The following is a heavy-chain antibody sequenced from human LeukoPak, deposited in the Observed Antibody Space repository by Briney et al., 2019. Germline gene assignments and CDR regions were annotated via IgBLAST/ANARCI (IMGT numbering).Heavy chain of an antibody. V-gene: IGHV4-4*07. CDR1: GGSNSGYY. D-gene: IGHD3-22*01. J-gene: IGHJ4*02. Sequence: SETLSLTCTVSGGSNSGYYWSWIRQPAGKGLEWIGRIYTSESTNYNPSLKSRVTISVDTSRNQFSLKLSSVTAADTAVYYCARAGLVVIISRFDYWGQGTLVTVSS. CDR2: IYTSEST. CDR3: ARAGLVVIISRFDY.